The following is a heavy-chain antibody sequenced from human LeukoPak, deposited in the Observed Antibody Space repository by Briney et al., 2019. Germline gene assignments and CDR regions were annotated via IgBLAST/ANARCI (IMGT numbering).Heavy chain of an antibody. D-gene: IGHD2-21*02. Sequence: SVKVSCKASGGTFSSYAISWVRQAPGQGLEWMGGIIPIFCTANYAQKFQGRVTLTTDESTSTVYMELSSLRSEDTAVYYCARDWRGTTYCGGDCYPDAFDIWGQGTMVTVSS. CDR1: GGTFSSYA. J-gene: IGHJ3*02. V-gene: IGHV1-69*05. CDR3: ARDWRGTTYCGGDCYPDAFDI. CDR2: IIPIFCTA.